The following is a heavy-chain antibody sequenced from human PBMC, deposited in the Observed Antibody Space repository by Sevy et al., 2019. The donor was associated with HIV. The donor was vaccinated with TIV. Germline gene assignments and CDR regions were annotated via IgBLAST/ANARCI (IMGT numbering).Heavy chain of an antibody. Sequence: SETLSLTCAVHDGSFSGYYWNWIRQLPGKGLEWIGEINESGITYYNPPFKSRVTISVDTSKKQFSLKLNSVTAADTAVYFCARSPPVVVVPGAPSWFDPWGQGTLVTVSS. J-gene: IGHJ5*02. CDR1: DGSFSGYY. D-gene: IGHD2-2*01. V-gene: IGHV4-34*01. CDR3: ARSPPVVVVPGAPSWFDP. CDR2: INESGIT.